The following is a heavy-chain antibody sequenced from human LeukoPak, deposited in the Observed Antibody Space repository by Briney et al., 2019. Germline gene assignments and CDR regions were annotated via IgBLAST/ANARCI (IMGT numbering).Heavy chain of an antibody. J-gene: IGHJ5*02. CDR3: ARVTGYSNWFDP. CDR1: GGTFTSYS. D-gene: IGHD4-11*01. Sequence: SVKVSCKASGGTFTSYSVSWVRQAPGHGLEWMGGIVPIFGTTNYAEKFKGRVTMTADESTTIVYMELSSLRSEDTAVYYCARVTGYSNWFDPWGQGTLVTVSS. CDR2: IVPIFGTT. V-gene: IGHV1-69*01.